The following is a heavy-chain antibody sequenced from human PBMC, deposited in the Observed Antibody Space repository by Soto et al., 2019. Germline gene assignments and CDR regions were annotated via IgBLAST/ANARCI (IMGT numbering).Heavy chain of an antibody. CDR2: IYYSGST. CDR1: GGYFSSYY. CDR3: ASQDPEGRIAAAGRSWFDP. V-gene: IGHV4-39*01. D-gene: IGHD6-13*01. Sequence: SETLSLTCAVYGGYFSSYYWGWIRQPPGKGLEWIGSIYYSGSTYYNPSLKSRVTISVDTSKNQFSLKLSSVTAADTAVYYCASQDPEGRIAAAGRSWFDPWGQGTLVTVSS. J-gene: IGHJ5*02.